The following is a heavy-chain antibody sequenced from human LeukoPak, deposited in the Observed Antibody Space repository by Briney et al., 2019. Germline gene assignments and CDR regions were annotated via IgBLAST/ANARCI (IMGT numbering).Heavy chain of an antibody. CDR1: GGSISSYY. J-gene: IGHJ3*02. CDR2: IYYSGST. D-gene: IGHD4-11*01. CDR3: AGDNYRAAYAFDI. V-gene: IGHV4-59*08. Sequence: SETLSLTCTVSGGSISSYYWSWIRQPPGKGLEWIGYIYYSGSTNYNPSLKSRVTISVDTSKNQFSLKLSSVTAADTAVYYCAGDNYRAAYAFDIWGQGTMVTVSS.